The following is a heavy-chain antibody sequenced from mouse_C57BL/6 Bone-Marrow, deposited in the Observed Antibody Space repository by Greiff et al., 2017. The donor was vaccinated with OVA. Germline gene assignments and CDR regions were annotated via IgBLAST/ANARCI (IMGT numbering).Heavy chain of an antibody. J-gene: IGHJ4*01. CDR3: ARFLPFPYAMDY. D-gene: IGHD2-1*01. V-gene: IGHV1-50*01. Sequence: QVQLQQPGAELVKPGASVKLSCKASGYTFTSYWLQWVKQRPGQGLEWIGEIDPSDSYTNYNQKFKGKATLTVDTSSSTAYMQLSSLTSEDSAVYYCARFLPFPYAMDYWGQGTSVTVSS. CDR2: IDPSDSYT. CDR1: GYTFTSYW.